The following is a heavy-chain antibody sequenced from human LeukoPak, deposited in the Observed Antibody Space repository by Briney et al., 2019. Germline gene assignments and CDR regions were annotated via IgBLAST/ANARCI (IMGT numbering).Heavy chain of an antibody. V-gene: IGHV7-4-1*02. J-gene: IGHJ3*02. CDR3: AXXXLAWNDVYNAFDI. CDR1: GYTFTSYA. D-gene: IGHD1-1*01. CDR2: INTNTGNP. Sequence: AASVKVSCKASGYTFTSYAMNWVRQAPGQGLEWMGWINTNTGNPTYAQGFTGRFVFSLDTSVSTAYLQISRLKAEDTAVYYCAXXXLAWNDVYNAFDIWGQGTMVTVSS.